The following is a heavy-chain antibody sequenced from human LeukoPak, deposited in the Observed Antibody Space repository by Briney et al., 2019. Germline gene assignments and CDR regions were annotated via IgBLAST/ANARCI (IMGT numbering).Heavy chain of an antibody. CDR1: GYTFTGYY. CDR3: AREPWRWQPLDY. V-gene: IGHV1-2*02. J-gene: IGHJ4*02. CDR2: INPNSGDT. Sequence: ASVKVSCKASGYTFTGYYMHWVRQAPGQGLEWMGWINPNSGDTNYAQKFQGRVTMTRDTSINTAYMELSRLRSDDTAVYYCAREPWRWQPLDYWGQGTLVTVSS. D-gene: IGHD5-24*01.